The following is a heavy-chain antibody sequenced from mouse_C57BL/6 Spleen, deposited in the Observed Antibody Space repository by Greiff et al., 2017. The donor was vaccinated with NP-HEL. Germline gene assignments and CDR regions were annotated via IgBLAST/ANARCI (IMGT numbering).Heavy chain of an antibody. D-gene: IGHD2-1*01. CDR1: GFTFSDYY. J-gene: IGHJ1*03. CDR3: ARDPSYGNYPSWYFDV. Sequence: EVMLVESEGGLVQPGSSMKLSCTASGFTFSDYYMAWVRQVPEKGLEWVANINYDGSSTYYLDSLKSRFIISRDNAKNILYLQMSSLKSEDTATYYCARDPSYGNYPSWYFDVWGTGTTVTVSS. CDR2: INYDGSST. V-gene: IGHV5-16*01.